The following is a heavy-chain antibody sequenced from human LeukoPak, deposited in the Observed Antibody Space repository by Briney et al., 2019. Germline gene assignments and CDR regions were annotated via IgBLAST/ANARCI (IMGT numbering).Heavy chain of an antibody. V-gene: IGHV3-48*04. CDR1: RFTFSSYS. D-gene: IGHD1-1*01. CDR2: ISSSSSSI. Sequence: GGSLRLSCAASRFTFSSYSMNWVRQAPGKGLEWVSYISSSSSSIYYADSVKGRFTISRDNSKNSLYLQMNSLRAEDTALYYCAKDRYGTTGYFDYWGQGTLVTVSS. J-gene: IGHJ4*02. CDR3: AKDRYGTTGYFDY.